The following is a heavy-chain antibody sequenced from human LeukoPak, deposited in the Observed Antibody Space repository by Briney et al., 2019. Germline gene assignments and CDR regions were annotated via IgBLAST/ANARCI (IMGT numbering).Heavy chain of an antibody. CDR3: ARDRVAQHYDFWSGYYTGFDY. CDR2: ISSSSSYI. D-gene: IGHD3-3*01. V-gene: IGHV3-21*01. J-gene: IGHJ4*02. Sequence: PGGSLRLSCAASGFTFSSYSMNWVRQAPGKGLEWVSSISSSSSYIYYADSVEGRFTISRDNAKNSLYLQMNSLRAEDTAVYYCARDRVAQHYDFWSGYYTGFDYWGQGTLVTVSS. CDR1: GFTFSSYS.